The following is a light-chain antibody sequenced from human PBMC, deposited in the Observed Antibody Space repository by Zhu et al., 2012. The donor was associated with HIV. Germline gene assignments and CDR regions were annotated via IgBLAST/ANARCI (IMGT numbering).Light chain of an antibody. Sequence: EVVLTQSPGTLSLSPGERATLSCRASQSISNNYLGWYQQKPGQAPRLLIYAASIRATGIPDRFSGSGSGTDFILTITRLEPEDFAVYYCQQYAKLPLTFGPGTKVDIK. CDR3: QQYAKLPLT. CDR1: QSISNNY. CDR2: AAS. V-gene: IGKV3-20*01. J-gene: IGKJ3*01.